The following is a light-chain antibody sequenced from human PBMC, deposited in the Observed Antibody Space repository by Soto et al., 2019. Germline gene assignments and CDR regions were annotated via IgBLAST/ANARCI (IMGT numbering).Light chain of an antibody. J-gene: IGKJ1*01. Sequence: EIVLTQSPGTPSLSPGERATLSCRASQSVSSSYLAWYQQKPGQAPRLLIYGASSRATGIPDRFSGSGSGTDFPLTISRLDPEDFAVYYCQQYGSSPSFGQGTKVDIK. CDR1: QSVSSSY. CDR3: QQYGSSPS. V-gene: IGKV3-20*01. CDR2: GAS.